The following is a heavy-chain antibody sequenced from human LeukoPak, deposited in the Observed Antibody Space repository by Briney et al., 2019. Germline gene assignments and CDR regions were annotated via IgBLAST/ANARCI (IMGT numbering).Heavy chain of an antibody. J-gene: IGHJ4*02. Sequence: GGSLTLSCPASAFTATSNHMSCVRQPPGEGLEWVSVIYSGGSTDYPDSVKGRFTISRDNSKNTLYLQMNSLRAEDTAVYHCARGPAGYNWGQGTLVTVSS. CDR1: AFTATSNH. V-gene: IGHV3-53*01. D-gene: IGHD1-1*01. CDR2: IYSGGST. CDR3: ARGPAGYN.